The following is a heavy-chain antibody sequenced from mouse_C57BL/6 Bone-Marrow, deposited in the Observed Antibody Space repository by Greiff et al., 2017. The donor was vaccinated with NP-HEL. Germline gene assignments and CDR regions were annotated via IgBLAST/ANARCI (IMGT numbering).Heavy chain of an antibody. CDR1: GYSITSGYY. Sequence: DVKLVESGPGLVKPSQSLSLTCSVTGYSITSGYYWNWIRQFPGNKLEWMGYISYDGSNNYNPSLKNRISITRDTSKNQFFLKLNSVTTEDTATYYCARGKRYDYDGAMDYWGQGTSVTVSS. D-gene: IGHD2-4*01. J-gene: IGHJ4*01. CDR2: ISYDGSN. V-gene: IGHV3-6*01. CDR3: ARGKRYDYDGAMDY.